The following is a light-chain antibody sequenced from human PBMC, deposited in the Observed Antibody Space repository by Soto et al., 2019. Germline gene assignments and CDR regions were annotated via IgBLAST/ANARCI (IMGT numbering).Light chain of an antibody. V-gene: IGLV2-14*01. CDR2: VHS. CDR3: SSYTSSDTPYV. CDR1: SSDVGDYKY. J-gene: IGLJ1*01. Sequence: QSVLTQPASVSGSPGQAITISCTGTSSDVGDYKYVSWYQQHPDKAPKLIIFVHSNRPSGVSNRFSGSKSGNTASLTISGRQAEDEADYYCSSYTSSDTPYVFGTGTKVTVL.